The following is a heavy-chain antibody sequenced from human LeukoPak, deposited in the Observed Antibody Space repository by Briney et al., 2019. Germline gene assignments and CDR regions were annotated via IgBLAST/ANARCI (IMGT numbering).Heavy chain of an antibody. CDR1: GFTFSSYW. D-gene: IGHD1-26*01. CDR2: IKRDGSEK. V-gene: IGHV3-7*01. CDR3: YVGPTDY. Sequence: GGSLRLSCAASGFTFSSYWMSWVRQAPGKGLEWVANIKRDGSEKDYLGSVKGRFTISRDNAKKSLYLQMNSLRAEDTAVYYCYVGPTDYWGQGTLVTVSS. J-gene: IGHJ4*02.